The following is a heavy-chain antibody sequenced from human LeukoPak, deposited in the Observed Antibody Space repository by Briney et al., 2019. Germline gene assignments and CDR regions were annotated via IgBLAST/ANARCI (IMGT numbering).Heavy chain of an antibody. CDR2: ISWDGGST. J-gene: IGHJ4*02. CDR3: AKDRNQYWYSNGQYYFDC. CDR1: GFTFSSYS. D-gene: IGHD6-19*01. V-gene: IGHV3-43D*03. Sequence: GGSLRLSCAASGFTFSSYSMNWVRQAPGKGLEWVSLISWDGGSTYYADSVKGRFTISRDNSKNSLYLQMNSLRAEDTALYYCAKDRNQYWYSNGQYYFDCWGQGTLVTVSS.